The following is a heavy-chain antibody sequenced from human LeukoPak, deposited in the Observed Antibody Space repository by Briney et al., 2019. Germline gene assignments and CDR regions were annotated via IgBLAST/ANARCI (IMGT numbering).Heavy chain of an antibody. CDR3: AKNRGVTYKYYMDV. CDR2: VSGSGGAT. D-gene: IGHD2-8*01. Sequence: PGGSLRLSCAASGFTFNNYAMSWVRQAPGMGLEWLSYVSGSGGATYYAASVKGRFTISRDNSKNTVYLQMGSLRAEDTAVYYCAKNRGVTYKYYMDVWGNGTTVTVSS. V-gene: IGHV3-23*01. CDR1: GFTFNNYA. J-gene: IGHJ6*03.